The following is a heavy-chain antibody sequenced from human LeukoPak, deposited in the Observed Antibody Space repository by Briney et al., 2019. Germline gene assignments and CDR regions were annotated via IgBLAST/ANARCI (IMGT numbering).Heavy chain of an antibody. V-gene: IGHV1-69*05. CDR1: GGTFSSYA. CDR3: LVDTAVVTGEGFDY. J-gene: IGHJ4*02. Sequence: GASVKVSCKASGGTFSSYAISWVRQAPGQGLEWMGRIIPIFGTANYAQKFQGRVTITTDESTSTAYMELSSLRSEDTAAYYRLVDTAVVTGEGFDYWGQGTLVTVSS. CDR2: IIPIFGTA. D-gene: IGHD5-18*01.